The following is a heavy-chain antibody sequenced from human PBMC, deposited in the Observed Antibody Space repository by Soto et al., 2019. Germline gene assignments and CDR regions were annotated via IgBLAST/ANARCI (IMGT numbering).Heavy chain of an antibody. CDR2: INPNSGGT. Sequence: ASVKVSCKASGYTFTGYYMHWVRQASGQGLEWMGWINPNSGGTNYAQKFQGWVTMTRDTSITTAYMELSRLRSDDTAVYYCATSRDATSGGLDYWGQGTLVTVSS. CDR3: ATSRDATSGGLDY. V-gene: IGHV1-2*04. J-gene: IGHJ4*02. D-gene: IGHD2-15*01. CDR1: GYTFTGYY.